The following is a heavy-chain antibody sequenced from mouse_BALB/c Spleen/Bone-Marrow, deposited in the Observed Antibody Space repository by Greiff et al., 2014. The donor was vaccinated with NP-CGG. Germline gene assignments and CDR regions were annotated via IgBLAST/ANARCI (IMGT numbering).Heavy chain of an antibody. Sequence: QVQLQQSGAELVKPGAPVKLSCEASGYTFTSYWMNWVKQRPGRGLEWIGRIDPSDSETHYNQKFKDKATLTVDKSSSTAYIQLSSLTSEDSAVYYCARDGVITSYYAMDYWGQGTSVTVSS. CDR1: GYTFTSYW. CDR2: IDPSDSET. J-gene: IGHJ4*01. D-gene: IGHD2-4*01. V-gene: IGHV1-69*02. CDR3: ARDGVITSYYAMDY.